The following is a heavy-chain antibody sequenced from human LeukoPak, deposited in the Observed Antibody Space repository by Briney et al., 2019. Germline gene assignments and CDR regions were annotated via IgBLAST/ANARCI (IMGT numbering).Heavy chain of an antibody. CDR2: IYYSGST. V-gene: IGHV4-61*10. CDR1: GGSISSGSYC. J-gene: IGHJ4*02. D-gene: IGHD3-10*01. Sequence: PSQTLSLTCTVSGGSISSGSYCWSWLRQPAGTGLEWIGYIYYSGSTNYNPSLKSRVTISVDTSKNQFSLKLSSVTAADTAVYYCARAMVRGVITYYFDYWGQGTLVTVSS. CDR3: ARAMVRGVITYYFDY.